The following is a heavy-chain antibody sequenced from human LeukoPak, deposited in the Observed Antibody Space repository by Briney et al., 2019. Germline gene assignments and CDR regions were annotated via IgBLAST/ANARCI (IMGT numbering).Heavy chain of an antibody. CDR1: GFTFSSYA. D-gene: IGHD3/OR15-3a*01. Sequence: PGGSLILSCAASGFTFSSYAMSWVRQAPGKGLEWVSAISGSGGSTYYADSVKGRFTISRDNSKNTLYLQMNSLRAEDTAVYNCAKAVGLWIDYWGQGTLVTVSS. V-gene: IGHV3-23*01. CDR3: AKAVGLWIDY. J-gene: IGHJ4*02. CDR2: ISGSGGST.